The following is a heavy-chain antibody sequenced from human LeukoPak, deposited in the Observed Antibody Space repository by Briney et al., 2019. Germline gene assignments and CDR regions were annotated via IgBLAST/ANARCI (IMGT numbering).Heavy chain of an antibody. Sequence: PGGSLRLSCAASGFTFSAYGMHWVRQAPGKGLEWEAFIQNDGSKNYYADSVKGLFTISRGNSKNTLYLHMNSLRLEDTAVYYCARDLHPWTGDYWGQGTLVTVSS. J-gene: IGHJ4*02. V-gene: IGHV3-30*02. CDR1: GFTFSAYG. CDR2: IQNDGSKN. CDR3: ARDLHPWTGDY. D-gene: IGHD1-14*01.